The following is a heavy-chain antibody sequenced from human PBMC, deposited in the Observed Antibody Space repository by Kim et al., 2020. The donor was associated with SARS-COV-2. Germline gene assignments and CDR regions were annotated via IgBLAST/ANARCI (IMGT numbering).Heavy chain of an antibody. D-gene: IGHD1-26*01. CDR3: AKDMGWELPNYFDY. V-gene: IGHV3-9*01. Sequence: ANYGKDRFTISRDNAKHSLYLQMNSLGAEDTALYYCAKDMGWELPNYFDYWGQGTLVTVSS. J-gene: IGHJ4*02.